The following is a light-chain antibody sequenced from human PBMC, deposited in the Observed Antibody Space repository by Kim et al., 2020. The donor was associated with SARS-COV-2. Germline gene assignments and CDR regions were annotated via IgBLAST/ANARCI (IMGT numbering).Light chain of an antibody. CDR3: QRYISYPVT. J-gene: IGKJ4*01. Sequence: ASVADRVTITCRASQSISSWLAWYQQKPGKAPKFLIYKAYSLESGVPTRFSGSGSGTEFTLTINSLQPDDFATYYCQRYISYPVTFGGGTKVEI. CDR1: QSISSW. V-gene: IGKV1-5*03. CDR2: KAY.